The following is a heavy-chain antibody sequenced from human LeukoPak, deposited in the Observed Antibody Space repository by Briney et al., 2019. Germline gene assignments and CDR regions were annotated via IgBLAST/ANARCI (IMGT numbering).Heavy chain of an antibody. V-gene: IGHV4-31*03. CDR3: AGLTITDAFDI. Sequence: SQTLPLTCTVSGGSISRGGYYCRWIRQHPGGGLEWNGYIYYRGSTYYNPSLKSRVTISVDTSKDQFSLKLSAVTAADTAVYYCAGLTITDAFDIWGLGTMVTVSS. D-gene: IGHD3-10*01. CDR2: IYYRGST. CDR1: GGSISRGGYY. J-gene: IGHJ3*02.